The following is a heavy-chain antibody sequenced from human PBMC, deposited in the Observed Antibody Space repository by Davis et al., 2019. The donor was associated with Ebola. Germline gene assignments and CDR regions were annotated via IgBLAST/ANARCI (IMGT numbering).Heavy chain of an antibody. CDR1: GFTVSSNY. CDR2: IYSGGST. D-gene: IGHD3-22*01. V-gene: IGHV3-53*04. CDR3: AREARGYYYDSSGYYGWGYFQH. J-gene: IGHJ1*01. Sequence: GESLKISCAASGFTVSSNYMSWVRQAPGKGLEWVSVIYSGGSTYYADSVKGRFTISRHNSKNTLYLQMNSLRAEDTAVYYCAREARGYYYDSSGYYGWGYFQHWGQGTLVTVSS.